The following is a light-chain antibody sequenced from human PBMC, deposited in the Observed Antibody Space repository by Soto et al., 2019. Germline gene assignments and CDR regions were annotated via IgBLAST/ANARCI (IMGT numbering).Light chain of an antibody. CDR3: GTWDSSLSAVV. Sequence: HSVLTQPPSVSAAAGQKVTISCSGGSSNIGNNFVSWYQQLPGTAPKLLIYDNNKRPSGIPDRFSGSKSGTSATLGITGLQTGDEADYYCGTWDSSLSAVVFGGGTKLTVL. V-gene: IGLV1-51*01. CDR1: SSNIGNNF. CDR2: DNN. J-gene: IGLJ2*01.